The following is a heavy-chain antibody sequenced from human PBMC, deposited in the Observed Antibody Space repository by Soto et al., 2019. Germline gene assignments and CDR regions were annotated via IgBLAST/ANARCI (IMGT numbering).Heavy chain of an antibody. Sequence: EVQLLESGGGLVQPGGSLRLSCAASGFTFSSYAMSWVRQAPGKGLEWVSAISGSGGSTYYADSVKGRFTITRDNAKNTLYLQMNSLRAEDTAVYYCANHLWFGDLSNWGQRTLVTVSS. V-gene: IGHV3-23*01. D-gene: IGHD3-10*01. CDR1: GFTFSSYA. CDR2: ISGSGGST. J-gene: IGHJ4*02. CDR3: ANHLWFGDLSN.